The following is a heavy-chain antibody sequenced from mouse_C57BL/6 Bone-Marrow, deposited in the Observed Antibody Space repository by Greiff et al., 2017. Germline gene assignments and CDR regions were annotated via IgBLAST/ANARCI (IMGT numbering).Heavy chain of an antibody. V-gene: IGHV1-22*01. J-gene: IGHJ4*01. Sequence: EVQLQQSGPELVKPGASVKMFCKASGYTFTDYNMHWVKQSHGKSLEWIGYINPNNGGTSYNQKFKGKATLTVNKSSSTAYMELRSLTSDDSAVYYCARRPYYASYYYAMDYWGQGTSVTVSS. CDR3: ARRPYYASYYYAMDY. CDR1: GYTFTDYN. CDR2: INPNNGGT. D-gene: IGHD2-10*01.